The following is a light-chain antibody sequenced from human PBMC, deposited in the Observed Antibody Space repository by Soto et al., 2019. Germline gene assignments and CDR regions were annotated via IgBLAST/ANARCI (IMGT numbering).Light chain of an antibody. V-gene: IGKV3-11*01. J-gene: IGKJ4*01. Sequence: EIVLTQSPDTLSLSPGERATLSCRASQRVSTYLAWYQQKPGQAPRLLIFDASNRATGIPARFSGSGSGTDFTLTISSLEAEDFAVYYCQQGNTRLTFGGGTKVEIK. CDR1: QRVSTY. CDR3: QQGNTRLT. CDR2: DAS.